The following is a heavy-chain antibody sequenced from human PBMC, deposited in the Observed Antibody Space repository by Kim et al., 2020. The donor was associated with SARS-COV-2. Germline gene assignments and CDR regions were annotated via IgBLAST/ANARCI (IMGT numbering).Heavy chain of an antibody. J-gene: IGHJ3*02. CDR3: ARDLVGATGAFDI. D-gene: IGHD1-26*01. Sequence: YAQSFNGRFVLSLDTSVSTAYLQISRLKAEDTAVYYCARDLVGATGAFDIWGQGTMVTVSS. V-gene: IGHV7-4-1*02.